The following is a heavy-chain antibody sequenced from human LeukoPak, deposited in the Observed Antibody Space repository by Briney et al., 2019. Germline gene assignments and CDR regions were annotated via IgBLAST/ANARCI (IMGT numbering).Heavy chain of an antibody. CDR2: IYYSGST. D-gene: IGHD5-18*01. J-gene: IGHJ5*02. V-gene: IGHV4-39*01. CDR1: GGSISTSNYY. Sequence: SETLSLTCTVSGGSISTSNYYWGWIRQPPGKGLEWIGSIYYSGSTYYNPSLKSRVTISVDTSKNQFSLKLSSVTAADTAVYYCARLGYSYGYRDWFDPWGQGTLVTVSS. CDR3: ARLGYSYGYRDWFDP.